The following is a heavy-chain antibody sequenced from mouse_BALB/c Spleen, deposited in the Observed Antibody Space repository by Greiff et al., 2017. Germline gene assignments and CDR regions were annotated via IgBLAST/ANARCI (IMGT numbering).Heavy chain of an antibody. J-gene: IGHJ2*01. CDR2: INSNGGST. CDR3: ARGGYYGSSAYFDY. CDR1: GFTFSSYG. Sequence: EVMLVESGGGLVQPGGSLKLSCAASGFTFSSYGMSWVRQTPDKRLELVATINSNGGSTYYPDSVKGRFTISRDNAKNTLYLQMSSLKSEDTAMYYGARGGYYGSSAYFDYWGQGTTLTVSS. D-gene: IGHD1-1*01. V-gene: IGHV5-6-3*01.